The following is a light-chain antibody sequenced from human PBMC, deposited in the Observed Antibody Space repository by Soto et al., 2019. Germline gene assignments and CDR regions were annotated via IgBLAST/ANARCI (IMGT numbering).Light chain of an antibody. CDR1: QDIGGA. Sequence: AIQLTQSPSSLSASVGDRVTITCRASQDIGGALAWYQQKPGKAPKILLYDVSTLESGVPSRFSGSGSGTDFTLTISSLQPVDFATYYCQQFNSYPITFGQGTRLEIK. J-gene: IGKJ5*01. V-gene: IGKV1-13*02. CDR2: DVS. CDR3: QQFNSYPIT.